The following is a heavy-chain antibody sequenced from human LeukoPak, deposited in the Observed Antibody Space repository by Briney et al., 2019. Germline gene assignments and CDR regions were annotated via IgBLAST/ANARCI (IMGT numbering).Heavy chain of an antibody. J-gene: IGHJ4*02. D-gene: IGHD3-10*01. V-gene: IGHV3-74*01. Sequence: GSLRLSCAASGFTFSSNWMHWVRQAAGKGLVWVSRIYSDGSSTNYADSVKGRFTISRDNAKNTLYLQMTSLRADDTAVYYCATGLEGSGSYWTDCWGQGTLVTVSS. CDR3: ATGLEGSGSYWTDC. CDR1: GFTFSSNW. CDR2: IYSDGSST.